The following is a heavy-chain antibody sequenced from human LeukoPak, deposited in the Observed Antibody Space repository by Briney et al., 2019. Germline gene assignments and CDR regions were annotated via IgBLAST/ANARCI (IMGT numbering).Heavy chain of an antibody. V-gene: IGHV3-23*01. J-gene: IGHJ4*02. D-gene: IGHD1-7*01. CDR3: AKEGKTRNWNYFQAKPVF. CDR2: ISDSGGRT. Sequence: PGGSLRLSCAASGFTFSSYDMTWVRQAPGKGLEWVSAISDSGGRTYYADSVKGRFTISRDNSKNTLYLQMNSLRPEDTAVYYCAKEGKTRNWNYFQAKPVFWGQGTLVSVSS. CDR1: GFTFSSYD.